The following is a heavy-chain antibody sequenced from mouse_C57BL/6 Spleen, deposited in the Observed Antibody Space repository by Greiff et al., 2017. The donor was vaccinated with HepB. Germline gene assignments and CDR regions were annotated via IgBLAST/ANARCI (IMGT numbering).Heavy chain of an antibody. J-gene: IGHJ1*01. CDR3: ATVDGSSSRYCDV. V-gene: IGHV5-16*01. CDR2: INYDGSST. CDR1: GFTFSDYY. D-gene: IGHD1-1*01. Sequence: DVMVVESEGGLVQPGSSMKLSCTASGFTFSDYYMAWVRQVPEKGLEWVANINYDGSSTYYLESLKSRFIISRDNAKNILYLQMSSLKSEDTATYCCATVDGSSSRYCDVWGPGTTVTVSS.